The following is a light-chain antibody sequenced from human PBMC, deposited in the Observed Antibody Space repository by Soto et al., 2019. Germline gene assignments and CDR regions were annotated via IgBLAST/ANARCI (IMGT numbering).Light chain of an antibody. CDR2: DVT. CDR1: NSDVGNYNF. Sequence: QSALTQPRSVSGSPGQAVTISCTGTNSDVGNYNFVSWYQHHPGKAPKLMIYDVTKRPSGVPARFSGSKSGNAASLTISGLQAEDEADYYRCTYAAKILQFGGGTKLPDL. CDR3: CTYAAKILQ. V-gene: IGLV2-11*01. J-gene: IGLJ3*02.